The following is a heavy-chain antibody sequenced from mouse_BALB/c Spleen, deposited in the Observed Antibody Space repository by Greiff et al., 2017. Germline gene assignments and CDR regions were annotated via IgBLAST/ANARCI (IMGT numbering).Heavy chain of an antibody. D-gene: IGHD2-3*01. Sequence: VQLQESAAELARPGASVKMSCKASGYTFTSYTMHWVKQRPGQGLEWIGYINPSSGYTEYNQKFKDKTTLTADKSSSTAYMQLSSLTSEDSAVYFCARSGYDGYFAMDYWGQGTSVTVSS. CDR1: GYTFTSYT. V-gene: IGHV1-4*02. J-gene: IGHJ4*01. CDR2: INPSSGYT. CDR3: ARSGYDGYFAMDY.